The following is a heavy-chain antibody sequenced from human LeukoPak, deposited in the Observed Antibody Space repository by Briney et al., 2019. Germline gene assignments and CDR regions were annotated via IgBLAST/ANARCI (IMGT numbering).Heavy chain of an antibody. Sequence: SETLSLTCSVSDDSITMYYWTWIRQPPGKGLEWIGYVDHTGSTNFNPSLNGRVSISRDTTKNLSSLRLRSVTAADTAVYFCARGRVSSSTWYSTYYYYFYMDVWGKGTTVTVSS. CDR1: DDSITMYY. J-gene: IGHJ6*03. D-gene: IGHD1-1*01. CDR2: VDHTGST. V-gene: IGHV4-59*01. CDR3: ARGRVSSSTWYSTYYYYFYMDV.